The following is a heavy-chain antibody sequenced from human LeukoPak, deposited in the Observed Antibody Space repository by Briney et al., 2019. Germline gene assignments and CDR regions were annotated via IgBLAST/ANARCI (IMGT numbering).Heavy chain of an antibody. CDR2: ISSNGGST. CDR1: RFTFSSYW. CDR3: ARGLRAYYYYGMDV. D-gene: IGHD3-3*01. V-gene: IGHV3-64*02. J-gene: IGHJ6*02. Sequence: GGSPRLSCAASRFTFSSYWMTWVRQAPGEGLEYVSAISSNGGSTYYADSVKGRFTISRDNSKNTLFLQMGSLRVEDMAVYYCARGLRAYYYYGMDVWGQGTTVTVSS.